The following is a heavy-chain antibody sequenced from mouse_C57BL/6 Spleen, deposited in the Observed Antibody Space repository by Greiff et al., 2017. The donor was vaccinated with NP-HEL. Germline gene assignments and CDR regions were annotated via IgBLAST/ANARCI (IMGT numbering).Heavy chain of an antibody. J-gene: IGHJ3*01. D-gene: IGHD2-4*01. CDR3: ASSYDYAIAY. CDR1: GYTFTSYW. V-gene: IGHV1-64*01. Sequence: QVQLKQPGAELVKPGASVKLSCKASGYTFTSYWMHWVKQRPGQGLEWIGMIHPNSGSTNYNEKFKSKATLTVDKSSSTAYMQLSSLTSEDSAVYYCASSYDYAIAYWGQGTLVTVSA. CDR2: IHPNSGST.